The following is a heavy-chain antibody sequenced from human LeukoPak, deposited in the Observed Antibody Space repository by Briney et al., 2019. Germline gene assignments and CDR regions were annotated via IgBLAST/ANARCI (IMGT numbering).Heavy chain of an antibody. V-gene: IGHV4-34*01. CDR1: GGSFSGYY. Sequence: TASETLSLTCAVYGGSFSGYYWSWIRQPPGKGLEWIGEINHSGSTNYNPSLKSRVTISVDTSKNQFSLKLSSVTAADTAVYYCARRRFGSSSPFHYWGQGTLVTVSS. CDR3: ARRRFGSSSPFHY. D-gene: IGHD6-6*01. CDR2: INHSGST. J-gene: IGHJ4*02.